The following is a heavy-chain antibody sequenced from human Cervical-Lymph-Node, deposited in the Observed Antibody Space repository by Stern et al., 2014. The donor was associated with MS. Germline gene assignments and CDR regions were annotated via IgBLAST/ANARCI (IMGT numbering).Heavy chain of an antibody. J-gene: IGHJ2*01. Sequence: QVQLVQSGPGLVKPSQTLSLTCAISGDSVSTSTAAWNWIRQSPSRGLEWLGRTYYRSTWYNDYAVSVKSRITINPDTSKNQFSLQLNSVTPEDTAVYYCARDLFYNSGRGVYWYFDLWGRGTLVTVSS. CDR2: TYYRSTWYN. CDR1: GDSVSTSTAA. V-gene: IGHV6-1*02. CDR3: ARDLFYNSGRGVYWYFDL. D-gene: IGHD5-12*01.